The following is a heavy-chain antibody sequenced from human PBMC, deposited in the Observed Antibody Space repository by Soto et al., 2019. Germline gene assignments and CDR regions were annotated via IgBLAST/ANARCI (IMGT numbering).Heavy chain of an antibody. Sequence: GSLRLSCAASGFTLSRHAMSWVRQAPGKGLEWVSAISGSGGSTYYADSVKGRFTISRDNSKNTLYLQMNSLRAEDTAVYYCAKEDFGTTGKDYWGQGTLVTVSS. CDR2: ISGSGGST. J-gene: IGHJ4*02. CDR3: AKEDFGTTGKDY. D-gene: IGHD1-1*01. CDR1: GFTLSRHA. V-gene: IGHV3-23*01.